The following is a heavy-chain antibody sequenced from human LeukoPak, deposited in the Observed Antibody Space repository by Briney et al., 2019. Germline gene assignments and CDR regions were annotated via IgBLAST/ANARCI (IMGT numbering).Heavy chain of an antibody. V-gene: IGHV4-34*01. D-gene: IGHD3-9*01. CDR1: GGSFSGYY. Sequence: PSETLSLTCAVYGGSFSGYYWSWIRQPPGKGLEWIGEINHSGGTNYNPSLKSRVTISVDTSKNQFSLKLSSVTAADTAVYYCARSGYFDWLLHFDYWGQGTLVTVSS. CDR2: INHSGGT. CDR3: ARSGYFDWLLHFDY. J-gene: IGHJ4*02.